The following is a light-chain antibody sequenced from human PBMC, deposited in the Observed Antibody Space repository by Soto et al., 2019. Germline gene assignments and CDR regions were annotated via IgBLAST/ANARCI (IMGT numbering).Light chain of an antibody. V-gene: IGKV3-15*01. CDR1: QSVRNN. J-gene: IGKJ2*01. CDR2: GAS. CDR3: QQYNNWPPFT. Sequence: EIVMTQSPATLSVSPGERATLSCRASQSVRNNLAWYQQKPGQAPRLLIYGASTRATGIPARFSGSGSGTEFTLTISRLQSEDFTVYYCQQYNNWPPFTFGQGTKLEIK.